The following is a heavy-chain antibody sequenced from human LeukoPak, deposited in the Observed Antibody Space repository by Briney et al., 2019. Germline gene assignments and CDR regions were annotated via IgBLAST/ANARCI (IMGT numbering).Heavy chain of an antibody. CDR3: ARNSCSSTSCCAGAGGNWFDP. Sequence: GASVKVSCKASGYTFTSYAMHWVRQAPGQRLEWMGWINAGNGNTRYSQKFQGRVTITRDTSASTAYMELSSLRSEDTAVYYCARNSCSSTSCCAGAGGNWFDPWGQGTLVTVSS. J-gene: IGHJ5*02. CDR2: INAGNGNT. CDR1: GYTFTSYA. D-gene: IGHD2-2*01. V-gene: IGHV1-3*01.